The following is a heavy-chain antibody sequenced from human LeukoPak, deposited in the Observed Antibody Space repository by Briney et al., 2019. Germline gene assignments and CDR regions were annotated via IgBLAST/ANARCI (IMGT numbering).Heavy chain of an antibody. CDR1: GGTFSSYA. J-gene: IGHJ6*03. V-gene: IGHV1-69*06. Sequence: ASVKVSFKSSGGTFSSYAISWVRQAPGQGLEWMGGIIPIFGTANYAQKFQGRVTITADKTTSTAYMELSSLRSEDTAVYYCAREKAYYYMDVWGKGTTVTVSS. CDR2: IIPIFGTA. CDR3: AREKAYYYMDV.